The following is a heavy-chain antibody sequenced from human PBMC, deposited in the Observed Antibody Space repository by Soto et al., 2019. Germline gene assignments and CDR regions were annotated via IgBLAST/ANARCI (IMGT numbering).Heavy chain of an antibody. Sequence: QVQLVQSGAEVKKPGASVKVSCKASGYTFINYYIHWVRQAPGHGLEWMAIINPTGGSTNYAQKFQGRRTFTMDTATTPVSRELSSRPSEDTAISYCARHLAAGDVWGQGTLVTVSS. J-gene: IGHJ4*02. CDR1: GYTFINYY. CDR2: INPTGGST. CDR3: ARHLAAGDV. V-gene: IGHV1-46*01. D-gene: IGHD2-8*02.